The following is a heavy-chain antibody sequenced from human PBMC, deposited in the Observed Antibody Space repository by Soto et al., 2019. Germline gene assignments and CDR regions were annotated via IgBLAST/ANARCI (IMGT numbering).Heavy chain of an antibody. CDR1: GYTFTSYD. CDR3: ASRVLGYCSSPRCYSAFDI. J-gene: IGHJ3*02. CDR2: MNPNSGNT. D-gene: IGHD2-2*01. V-gene: IGHV1-8*01. Sequence: ASVKVSCKASGYTFTSYDIHWVRQATGQGLEWMGWMNPNSGNTGYAQKFQGRVTMTRNTSISTAYMELSSLRSEDTAVFYCASRVLGYCSSPRCYSAFDIWGQGTMVTVSS.